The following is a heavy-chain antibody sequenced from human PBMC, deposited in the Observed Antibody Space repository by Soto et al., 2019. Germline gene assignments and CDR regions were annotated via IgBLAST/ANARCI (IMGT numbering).Heavy chain of an antibody. Sequence: PSATLSLTCAVSGFPISSRTYSWGWIRQPPGKGLEWIGSIYSHGSTNSNPSLKSRVTISVDTSKNQFSLRLSSVTAADTAVYYCASVTRACISTSCYRYYYGMDVWGQGTTVT. CDR1: GFPISSRTYS. V-gene: IGHV4-39*07. CDR3: ASVTRACISTSCYRYYYGMDV. CDR2: IYSHGST. J-gene: IGHJ6*02. D-gene: IGHD2-2*02.